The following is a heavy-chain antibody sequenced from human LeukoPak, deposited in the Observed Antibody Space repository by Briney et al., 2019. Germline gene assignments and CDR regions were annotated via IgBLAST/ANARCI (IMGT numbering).Heavy chain of an antibody. CDR3: ARDLVILWFGETSVAFDI. V-gene: IGHV4-59*01. J-gene: IGHJ3*02. D-gene: IGHD3-10*01. CDR2: IYYSGST. CDR1: GFTFSSYW. Sequence: KPGGSLRLSCAASGFTFSSYWMGWIRQPPGKGLEWIGYIYYSGSTNYNPSLKSRVTISVDTSKNQFSLKLSSVTAADTAVYYCARDLVILWFGETSVAFDIWGQGTMVTVSS.